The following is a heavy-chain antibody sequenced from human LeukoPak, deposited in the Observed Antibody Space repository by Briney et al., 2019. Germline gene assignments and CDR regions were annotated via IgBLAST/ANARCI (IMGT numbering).Heavy chain of an antibody. CDR2: IYPGDSDT. D-gene: IGHD3-3*01. V-gene: IGHV5-51*01. CDR3: ARSNTHTYYDFWSGYGLSWFDP. Sequence: GESLKISCKGSGYSFTSYWIGWVRQMPGKGLEWMGIIYPGDSDTRYSPSFQGQVTISADKSISTAYLQWSSLKASDTAMYYCARSNTHTYYDFWSGYGLSWFDPWGQGTLVTVSP. CDR1: GYSFTSYW. J-gene: IGHJ5*02.